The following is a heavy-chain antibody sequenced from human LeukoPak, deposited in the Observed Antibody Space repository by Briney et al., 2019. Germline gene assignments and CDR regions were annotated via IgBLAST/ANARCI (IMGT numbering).Heavy chain of an antibody. J-gene: IGHJ4*02. CDR1: GFTFSSYG. CDR3: AKILTGSGSSLDY. D-gene: IGHD3-10*01. V-gene: IGHV3-30*18. CDR2: ISYDGSNK. Sequence: PGRSLRLSCAASGFTFSSYGMHWVRHAQRKGLEWVAVISYDGSNKYYADSVKGRFTISRDNSKNTLYLQMNSLRAEDTAVYYCAKILTGSGSSLDYWGQGTLVTVSS.